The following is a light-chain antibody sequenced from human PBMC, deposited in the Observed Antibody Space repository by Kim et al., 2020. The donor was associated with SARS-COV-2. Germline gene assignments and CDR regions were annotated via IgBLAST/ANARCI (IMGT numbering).Light chain of an antibody. CDR2: GAT. CDR3: QQYNNRPLT. Sequence: VSPGERATRSCRASQSVGSNLAWYQQKPGQAPRLLIYGATTRATGIPARFSGSGSGTEFTLTISSLQSEDFALYYCQQYNNRPLTFAGGTKVDIK. J-gene: IGKJ4*01. V-gene: IGKV3-15*01. CDR1: QSVGSN.